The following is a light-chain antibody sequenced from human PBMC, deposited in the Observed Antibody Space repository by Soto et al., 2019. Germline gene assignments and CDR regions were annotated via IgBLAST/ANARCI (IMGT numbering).Light chain of an antibody. V-gene: IGKV3-15*01. CDR3: QQYNNWPRIFT. CDR1: QSVSSN. CDR2: GAS. Sequence: EIVTTQSPATLSVSPGERATLSCRASQSVSSNLAWYQQKPGQAPRLLIYGASTRATGIPARFSGSGSGTEFTLTISSLQSEDFADYYCQQYNNWPRIFTFGPGTKVDIK. J-gene: IGKJ3*01.